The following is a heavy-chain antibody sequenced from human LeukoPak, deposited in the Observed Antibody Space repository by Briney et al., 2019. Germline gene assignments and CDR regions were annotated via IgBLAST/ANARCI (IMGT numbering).Heavy chain of an antibody. V-gene: IGHV3-21*01. CDR3: AREAPTGY. Sequence: GGSLRLSCAASGFTFSSYSMNWVRQAPGKGLEWVSSISSSRSYIYYADSVKGRFTISRDNAKNSLYLQMNSLRAEDTAVYYCAREAPTGYWGQGTLVTVSS. J-gene: IGHJ4*02. D-gene: IGHD4-17*01. CDR1: GFTFSSYS. CDR2: ISSSRSYI.